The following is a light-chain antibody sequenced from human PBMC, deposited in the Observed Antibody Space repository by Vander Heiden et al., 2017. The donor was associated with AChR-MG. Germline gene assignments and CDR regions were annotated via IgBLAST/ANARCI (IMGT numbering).Light chain of an antibody. V-gene: IGLV3-27*01. CDR2: RDN. CDR1: ILARKF. Sequence: SYELTQPSSVSVSPGQTARTPCSGDILARKFARWLQQRPGQAHVLVIYRDNERPSGIPARFSGSSSGTTVTLTISGAQVEDEAYYYCFSAADNNRVFGTGTKVTVL. CDR3: FSAADNNRV. J-gene: IGLJ1*01.